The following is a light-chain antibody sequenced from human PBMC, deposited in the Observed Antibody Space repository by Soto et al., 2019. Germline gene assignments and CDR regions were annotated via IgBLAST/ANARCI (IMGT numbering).Light chain of an antibody. J-gene: IGLJ2*01. Sequence: QSALAQPASVSGSPGQSITISCTGTSSDVGGYNYVSWYQQHPGKAPKLMIYDVSNRPSGVSNRFSGSKSGNTASLTISGLLAEDEADYHCSSYTSSSTLEVVGGGTKLTVL. CDR1: SSDVGGYNY. V-gene: IGLV2-14*01. CDR2: DVS. CDR3: SSYTSSSTLEV.